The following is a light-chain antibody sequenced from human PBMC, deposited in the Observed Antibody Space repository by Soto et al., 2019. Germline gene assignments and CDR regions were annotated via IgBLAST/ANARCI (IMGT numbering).Light chain of an antibody. V-gene: IGLV1-40*01. Sequence: QSVLTQPPSVSGAPGQRVTISCTGRSSNVGAGRDVHWYRQLPGAAPKFLISDSNNRASGVTDRFTVSKSGASVSLAITGLRPEDDGEYICQSYGTSLSGIYVFGSGTKVIVL. CDR1: SSNVGAGRD. CDR2: DSN. J-gene: IGLJ1*01. CDR3: QSYGTSLSGIYV.